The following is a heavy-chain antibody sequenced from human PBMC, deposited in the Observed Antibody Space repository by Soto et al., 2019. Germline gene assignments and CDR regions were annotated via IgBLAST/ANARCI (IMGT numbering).Heavy chain of an antibody. CDR2: MNPNSGNT. J-gene: IGHJ3*02. CDR1: GYTFTSYD. V-gene: IGHV1-8*01. CDR3: ARGLALLWFGENAFDI. D-gene: IGHD3-10*01. Sequence: ASVKGSCKASGYTFTSYDINWVRQATGQGLEWMGWMNPNSGNTGYAQKFQGRVTMTRNTSISTAYMELSSLRSEDTAVYYCARGLALLWFGENAFDIWGQGTMVTVSS.